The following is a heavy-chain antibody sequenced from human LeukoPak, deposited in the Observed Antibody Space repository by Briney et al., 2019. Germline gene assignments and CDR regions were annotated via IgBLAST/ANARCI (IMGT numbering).Heavy chain of an antibody. CDR1: GFTFRSYW. D-gene: IGHD4-17*01. CDR2: IKKDGSEK. CDR3: ARDLGGRDYGDYPAYWFDP. V-gene: IGHV3-7*04. J-gene: IGHJ5*02. Sequence: GGSLRLSCAASGFTFRSYWMSWVRQAPGKGLEWVANIKKDGSEKYYVDSVKGRFTISRDNAKNSLYLQMNSLRAEDTAVYYCARDLGGRDYGDYPAYWFDPWGQGTLVTVSS.